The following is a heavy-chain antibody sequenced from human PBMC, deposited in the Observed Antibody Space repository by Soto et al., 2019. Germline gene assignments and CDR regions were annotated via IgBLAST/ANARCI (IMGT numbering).Heavy chain of an antibody. CDR3: AHRRDSPEGGYSFDY. J-gene: IGHJ4*02. CDR2: IYWDDDK. CDR1: GFSLTTSGVG. D-gene: IGHD5-12*01. V-gene: IGHV2-5*02. Sequence: QITLKESGPTLVKPTQTLTLTCTFSGFSLTTSGVGVGWIRQPPGKALQWLALIYWDDDKRYSPSLNSRLIITKDPSKNQVVLTMTNMDPVDTARYYCAHRRDSPEGGYSFDYWGQGTLVTVSS.